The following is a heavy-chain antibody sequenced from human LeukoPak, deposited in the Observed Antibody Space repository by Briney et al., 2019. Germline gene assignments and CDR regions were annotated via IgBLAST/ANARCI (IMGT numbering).Heavy chain of an antibody. J-gene: IGHJ4*02. CDR2: IYSGGST. Sequence: GGSLRLSCAASGFTVSSNYMSWVRQAPGKGLEWVSVIYSGGSTYYAESVKGRFTISRDNSKNTLYLQMNSLRAEDTAVYYCARSLGSSGYQDYWGQGTLVTVSS. V-gene: IGHV3-53*01. CDR3: ARSLGSSGYQDY. D-gene: IGHD3-22*01. CDR1: GFTVSSNY.